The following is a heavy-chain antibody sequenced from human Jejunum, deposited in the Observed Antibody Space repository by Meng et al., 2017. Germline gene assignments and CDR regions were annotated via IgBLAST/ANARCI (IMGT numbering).Heavy chain of an antibody. Sequence: QITLKESGPSRVKPTQTLALTCTFSGFSLSTSGVGVGWIRQSTGKALEWLAVIYWDNDKRYSPSLKNRLTIDKDTSKNEVVLTMTNMDPVDTATYYYAHRRISGSPWDGGDFDYWGQGTLVTVSS. V-gene: IGHV2-5*02. J-gene: IGHJ4*02. CDR1: GFSLSTSGVG. D-gene: IGHD2-15*01. CDR2: IYWDNDK. CDR3: AHRRISGSPWDGGDFDY.